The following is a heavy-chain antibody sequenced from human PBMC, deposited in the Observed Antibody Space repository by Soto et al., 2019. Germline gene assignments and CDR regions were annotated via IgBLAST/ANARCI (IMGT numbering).Heavy chain of an antibody. CDR2: ILHGGRT. CDR1: GGSFSGYS. Sequence: ASETLSLTCAVYGGSFSGYSWSWIRQPPGKGLEWIGEILHGGRTNYSPSLKSRVTISVDTSKNQFSLELRSVTAADTAVYYCARPHYDSNTFYSYFDYWGQGTLVTVSS. V-gene: IGHV4-34*12. J-gene: IGHJ4*02. D-gene: IGHD3-22*01. CDR3: ARPHYDSNTFYSYFDY.